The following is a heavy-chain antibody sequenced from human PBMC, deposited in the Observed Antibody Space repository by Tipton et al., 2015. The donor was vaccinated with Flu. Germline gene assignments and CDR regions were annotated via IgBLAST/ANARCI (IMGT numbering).Heavy chain of an antibody. CDR2: ISSSGTTI. V-gene: IGHV3-11*01. CDR1: GFTFSDYY. Sequence: SLRLSCAASGFTFSDYYMSWIRQAPGKGLEWVSYISSSGTTIYYADSVKGRFTISRDNANNSLYLQMNSLRAEDTAVYYCARERRCCTSSSCYGGPYFDYWGQGTLVTVSS. J-gene: IGHJ4*02. CDR3: ARERRCCTSSSCYGGPYFDY. D-gene: IGHD2-2*01.